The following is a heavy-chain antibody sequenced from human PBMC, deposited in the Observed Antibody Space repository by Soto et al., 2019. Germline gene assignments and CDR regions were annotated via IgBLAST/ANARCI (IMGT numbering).Heavy chain of an antibody. D-gene: IGHD3-10*01. CDR1: GFTFSDYA. CDR2: VSHGGKNT. Sequence: VQLVESGGGVVQPGRSLRLSCAASGFTFSDYAMHWVRQAPGKGLEWVAVVSHGGKNTHYADSVKGRFTTSSDSYKNTVSQEMTSLREEDTADYYSAKGARRGLVTSDFNYWGQGALVIVSS. CDR3: AKGARRGLVTSDFNY. V-gene: IGHV3-30*18. J-gene: IGHJ4*02.